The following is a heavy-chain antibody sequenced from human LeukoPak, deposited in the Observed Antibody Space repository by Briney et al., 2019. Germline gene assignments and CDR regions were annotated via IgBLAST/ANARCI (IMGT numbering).Heavy chain of an antibody. J-gene: IGHJ6*03. Sequence: GGSLRLSCAASGFTFSSYGMHWVRQAPGKGLEWVAVISYDGSNKYYADSVKGRFTISRDNSKNTLYLQMNSLRAEDTAVYYCAKDLGVASGYQNYMDVWGKGTTVTVSS. CDR1: GFTFSSYG. V-gene: IGHV3-30*18. D-gene: IGHD5-12*01. CDR2: ISYDGSNK. CDR3: AKDLGVASGYQNYMDV.